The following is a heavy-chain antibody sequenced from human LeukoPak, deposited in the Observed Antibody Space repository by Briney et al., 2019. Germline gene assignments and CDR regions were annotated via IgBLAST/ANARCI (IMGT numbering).Heavy chain of an antibody. CDR2: ISGSGGST. D-gene: IGHD2-2*01. J-gene: IGHJ4*02. V-gene: IGHV3-23*01. CDR1: GFTFSSYA. Sequence: GGSLRLSCAASGFTFSSYAMSWVRQAPGKGLEWVSAISGSGGSTYYADPVKGRFTISRDNSKNTLYLQMNSLRAEDTAVYYCAKGDIVVVPASRPIDYWGQGTLVTVSS. CDR3: AKGDIVVVPASRPIDY.